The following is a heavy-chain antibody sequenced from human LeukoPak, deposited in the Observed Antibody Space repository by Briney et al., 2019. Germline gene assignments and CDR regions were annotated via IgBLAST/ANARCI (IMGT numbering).Heavy chain of an antibody. CDR1: GYTLTELS. J-gene: IGHJ4*02. CDR2: FDPEDGET. V-gene: IGHV1-24*01. CDR3: ATSMITFGGVIEY. Sequence: ASVKVSCKVSGYTLTELSMHWVRQAPGKGLEWVGGFDPEDGETIYAQKFQGRVTMTEDTSTDTAYMELSSLRSEDTAVYYCATSMITFGGVIEYWGQGTLVTVSS. D-gene: IGHD3-16*02.